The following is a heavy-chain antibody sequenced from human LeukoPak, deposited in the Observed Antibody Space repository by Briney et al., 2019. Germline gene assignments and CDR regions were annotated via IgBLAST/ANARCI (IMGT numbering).Heavy chain of an antibody. D-gene: IGHD5-12*01. CDR1: GFSFRTYW. V-gene: IGHV3-74*01. Sequence: PGGSLRLSCVASGFSFRTYWMHWVRQAPGTGLMWVSRINSDGSTTSYADSVQGRFTISRDNAKNTLYLQMTSLRAEDTAVYYCTRTRYIDSWGQETLVTVSS. J-gene: IGHJ4*02. CDR3: TRTRYIDS. CDR2: INSDGSTT.